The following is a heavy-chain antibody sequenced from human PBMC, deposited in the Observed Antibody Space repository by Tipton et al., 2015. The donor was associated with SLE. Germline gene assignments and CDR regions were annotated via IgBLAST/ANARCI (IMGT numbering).Heavy chain of an antibody. CDR3: ARATDCSGGRCYSAYYYYYGMDV. D-gene: IGHD2-15*01. CDR2: INHSGYT. J-gene: IGHJ6*02. Sequence: TLSLICAVYGGSFSGYYWSWIRQPPGKGLEWIGEINHSGYTNYNLSLKSRVTISVDTSKNQFSLKLSSVTAADTAVYYCARATDCSGGRCYSAYYYYYGMDVWGQGTTVTVSS. CDR1: GGSFSGYY. V-gene: IGHV4-34*01.